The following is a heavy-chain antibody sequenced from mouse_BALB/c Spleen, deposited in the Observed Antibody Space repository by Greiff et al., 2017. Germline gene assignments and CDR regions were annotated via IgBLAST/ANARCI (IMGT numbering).Heavy chain of an antibody. Sequence: QVHVKQSGAELAKPGASVKMSCKASGYTFTSYWMHWVKQRPGQGLEWIGYINPSTGYTEYNQKFKDKATLTADKSSSTAYMQLSSLTSEDSAVYYCARNYYGSLYFDYWGQGTTLTVSS. D-gene: IGHD1-1*01. J-gene: IGHJ2*01. V-gene: IGHV1-7*01. CDR1: GYTFTSYW. CDR2: INPSTGYT. CDR3: ARNYYGSLYFDY.